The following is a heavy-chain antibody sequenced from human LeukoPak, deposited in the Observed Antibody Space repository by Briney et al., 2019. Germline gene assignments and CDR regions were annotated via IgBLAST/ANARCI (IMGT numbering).Heavy chain of an antibody. CDR2: IASDGSST. V-gene: IGHV3-74*01. J-gene: IGHJ4*02. D-gene: IGHD6-19*01. Sequence: GGSLRLSCAASGFTFSSYWMNWVRQAPGKGLVWVSRIASDGSSTTYADSVKGRFSISRDNAKNTLYLQMNSLRVEDTAVYYCVPGGLAVSGIDYWGRGALVTVSS. CDR1: GFTFSSYW. CDR3: VPGGLAVSGIDY.